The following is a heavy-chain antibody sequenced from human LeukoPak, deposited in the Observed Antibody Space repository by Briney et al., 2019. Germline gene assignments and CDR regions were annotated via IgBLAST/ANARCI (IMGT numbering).Heavy chain of an antibody. V-gene: IGHV4-39*01. J-gene: IGHJ2*01. Sequence: SETLSLTCTVSGGSISSYYWGWIRQPPGRGLEWIGSIYYSGSTYYNPSLKSRVTISVDTSKNQFSLKLSSVTAADTAVYYCARQDSSSWYWYFDLWGRGTLVTVSS. CDR1: GGSISSYY. D-gene: IGHD6-13*01. CDR2: IYYSGST. CDR3: ARQDSSSWYWYFDL.